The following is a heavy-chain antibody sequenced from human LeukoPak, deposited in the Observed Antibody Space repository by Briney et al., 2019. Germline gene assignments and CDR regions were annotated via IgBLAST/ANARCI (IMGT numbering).Heavy chain of an antibody. CDR1: GFTFSSYA. CDR2: ISGSGGST. Sequence: GGSLRLSCAASGFTFSSYAMSWVRQAPGKGLEWVSAISGSGGSTYYADSVKGRFTISRDNSKNTLYLQMNSLRAEDTAVYYCASSSRDYGDYQNWGQGTLVTVSS. CDR3: ASSSRDYGDYQN. V-gene: IGHV3-23*01. D-gene: IGHD4-17*01. J-gene: IGHJ4*02.